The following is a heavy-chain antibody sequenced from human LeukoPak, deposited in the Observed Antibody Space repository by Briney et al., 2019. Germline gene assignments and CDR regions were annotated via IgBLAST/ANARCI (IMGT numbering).Heavy chain of an antibody. CDR1: GFTFSSYG. CDR2: IRYDGSNK. CDR3: AEDRSTYYYGSGSYGSDY. D-gene: IGHD3-10*01. Sequence: GGSLRLSCAASGFTFSSYGMHWVRQAPGKGLEWVAFIRYDGSNKYYADSVKGRFTISRDNSKNTLYLQMNSLRAEDTAVYYCAEDRSTYYYGSGSYGSDYWGQGTLVTVSS. V-gene: IGHV3-30*02. J-gene: IGHJ4*02.